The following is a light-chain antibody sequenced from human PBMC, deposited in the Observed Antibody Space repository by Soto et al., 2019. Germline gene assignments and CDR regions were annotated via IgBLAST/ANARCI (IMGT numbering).Light chain of an antibody. Sequence: QSALTQPASVSGSPGQSITISCTGTSSDVGGYNFVSWYQQHPGKAPKLMIFEVSHRPSGVSDRFSGSKSGNTASLTISGLRAEDEADYYCSSYTSSITYVFGTGTKLTVL. CDR2: EVS. CDR3: SSYTSSITYV. V-gene: IGLV2-14*03. CDR1: SSDVGGYNF. J-gene: IGLJ1*01.